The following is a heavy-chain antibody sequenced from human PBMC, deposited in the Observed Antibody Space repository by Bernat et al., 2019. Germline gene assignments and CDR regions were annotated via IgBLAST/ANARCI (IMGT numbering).Heavy chain of an antibody. Sequence: QVQLLQSGAEVKKPGASVKVSCKASGYTFTSYAMHWVRQAPGQRLEWMGWINAGNGNTKYSQKFQGRVTITRDTSASTAYMELSSLRSEDTAVYYCARGGRFGESSFDYWGQGTLVTVSS. CDR3: ARGGRFGESSFDY. J-gene: IGHJ4*02. CDR2: INAGNGNT. V-gene: IGHV1-3*01. D-gene: IGHD3-10*01. CDR1: GYTFTSYA.